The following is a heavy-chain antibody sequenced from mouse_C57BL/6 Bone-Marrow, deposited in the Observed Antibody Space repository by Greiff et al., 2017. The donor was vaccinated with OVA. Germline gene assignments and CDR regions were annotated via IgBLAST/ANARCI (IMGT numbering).Heavy chain of an antibody. CDR1: GYAFTNYL. J-gene: IGHJ2*01. V-gene: IGHV1-54*01. CDR2: INPGSGGT. CDR3: ARRGELRLRGDY. D-gene: IGHD3-2*02. Sequence: VQLQQSGAELVRPGTSVKVSCKASGYAFTNYLIEWVKQRPGQGLEWIGVINPGSGGTNYNEKFKGKATLTADKSSSTAYMQLSSLTSEDSAVYCGARRGELRLRGDYWGQGTTLTVSS.